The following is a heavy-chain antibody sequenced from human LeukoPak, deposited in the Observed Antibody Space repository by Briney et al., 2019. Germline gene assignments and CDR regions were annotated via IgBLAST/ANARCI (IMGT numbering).Heavy chain of an antibody. V-gene: IGHV4-59*01. CDR2: IYYSGST. J-gene: IGHJ5*02. Sequence: PSETLSLTCTVSGGSISSYYWSWIRQPPGKGLEWIGYIYYSGSTNYNLSLKSRVTISVDTSKNQFSLKLSSVTAADTAVYYCARGVHLGNYDFWSGYYTRWFDPWGQGTLVTVSS. CDR1: GGSISSYY. D-gene: IGHD3-3*01. CDR3: ARGVHLGNYDFWSGYYTRWFDP.